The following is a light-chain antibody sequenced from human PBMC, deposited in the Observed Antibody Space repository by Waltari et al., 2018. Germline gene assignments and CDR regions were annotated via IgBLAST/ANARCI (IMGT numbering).Light chain of an antibody. V-gene: IGKV1-5*03. CDR3: LHYNTYPGT. Sequence: IQMTQPPSTLSASVGDRVTITCRASQSISTWLAWFQQQPGKAPELLIYKASKLEKRVPSRFSGSGAETEVTLTISSLQPDDFATYYCLHYNTYPGTFGQGTKVEIK. CDR1: QSISTW. J-gene: IGKJ1*01. CDR2: KAS.